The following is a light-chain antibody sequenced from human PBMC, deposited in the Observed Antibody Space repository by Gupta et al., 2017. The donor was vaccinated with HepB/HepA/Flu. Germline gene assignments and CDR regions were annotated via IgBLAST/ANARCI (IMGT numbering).Light chain of an antibody. J-gene: IGKJ4*01. CDR3: QQYNNWPPIT. Sequence: VVMTQSPATLSVSPGERATLSCRASQRISSNLAWYKQKPGQASRLLIYGASTRATGIPARFSGSGSGTEFTLTISSLQSEDFAVYYCQQYNNWPPITFGGGTKVEIK. CDR2: GAS. CDR1: QRISSN. V-gene: IGKV3-15*01.